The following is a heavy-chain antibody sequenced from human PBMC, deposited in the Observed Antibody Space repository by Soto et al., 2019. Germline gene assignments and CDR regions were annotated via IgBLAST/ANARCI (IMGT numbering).Heavy chain of an antibody. CDR3: ARGLVAGPTEY. V-gene: IGHV4-34*01. D-gene: IGHD6-19*01. CDR1: GGSFSGYY. CDR2: INHSGST. J-gene: IGHJ4*02. Sequence: SETLSLTCAVYGGSFSGYYWSWIRQPPGKGLEWIGEINHSGSTNYNPSLKSRVTISVDTSKNQFSLKLSSVTAADTAVYYCARGLVAGPTEYWGQGTLVTVSS.